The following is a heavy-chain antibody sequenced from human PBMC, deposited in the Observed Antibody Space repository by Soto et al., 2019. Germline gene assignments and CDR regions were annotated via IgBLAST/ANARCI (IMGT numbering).Heavy chain of an antibody. V-gene: IGHV3-30*03. Sequence: QVQMVESGGGVVQPGRSLGLSCTASGFTLSSYAVHWVRQPPGKGLEWVALISSDGTKEYYVDSVKGRFTISRDNSKNTVYLQMSSLGPEDTAVYYCARPALSDYDSTLKWWGQGTLVSVSS. CDR3: ARPALSDYDSTLKW. D-gene: IGHD5-12*01. CDR1: GFTLSSYA. CDR2: ISSDGTKE. J-gene: IGHJ4*02.